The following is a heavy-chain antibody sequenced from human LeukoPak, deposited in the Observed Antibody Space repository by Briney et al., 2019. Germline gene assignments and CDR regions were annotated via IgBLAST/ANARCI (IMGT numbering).Heavy chain of an antibody. CDR2: IKSKSDDGTT. V-gene: IGHV3-15*01. CDR3: TTDGDDIVTDEFDY. Sequence: GGSLRLSCAASGFTFSSYSMNWVRQAPGKGLEWVGRIKSKSDDGTTDYAAPMQGRFTISRGDSKNMLFLHMSNLKTEDTAVYYCTTDGDDIVTDEFDYWGQGTLVTVSS. J-gene: IGHJ4*02. D-gene: IGHD3-9*01. CDR1: GFTFSSYS.